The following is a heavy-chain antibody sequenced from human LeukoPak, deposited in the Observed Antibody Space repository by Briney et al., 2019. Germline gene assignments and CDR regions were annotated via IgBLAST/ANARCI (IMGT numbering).Heavy chain of an antibody. D-gene: IGHD4-17*01. Sequence: SETLSLTCTVSGVSISSYYWSWIRQPPGKGLEWIGYIYYSGSTNYNPSLKSRVTISVDTSKNQFSLKLSSVTAADTAVYYCARHQRDSYGDNYYYYGMDVWGQGTTVTVSS. CDR1: GVSISSYY. CDR2: IYYSGST. J-gene: IGHJ6*02. CDR3: ARHQRDSYGDNYYYYGMDV. V-gene: IGHV4-59*08.